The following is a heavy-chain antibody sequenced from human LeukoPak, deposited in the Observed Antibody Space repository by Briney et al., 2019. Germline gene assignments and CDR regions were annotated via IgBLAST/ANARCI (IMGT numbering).Heavy chain of an antibody. J-gene: IGHJ4*02. Sequence: GGSLRLSCAASGFTFSSYAMSWVRQAPGKGLEWVSAISGSGGSTYYADSVKGRFTISRDNSKNTLYLQTNSLRAEDTAVYYCAKEVFGLREMATMIDYWGQGTLVTVSS. CDR3: AKEVFGLREMATMIDY. CDR1: GFTFSSYA. D-gene: IGHD5-24*01. CDR2: ISGSGGST. V-gene: IGHV3-23*01.